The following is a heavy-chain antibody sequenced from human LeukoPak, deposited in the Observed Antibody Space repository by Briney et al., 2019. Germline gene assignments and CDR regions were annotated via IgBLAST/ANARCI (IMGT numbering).Heavy chain of an antibody. CDR1: GFTFSEFS. V-gene: IGHV3-21*01. Sequence: GGSLRLSCAASGFTFSEFSMNWVRQAPGKGLEWVSSISSNRGYIFYADSVKGRFTISRDNAKNSLYLQMNSLRAEDTAVYFCASGTLLQHRKTVFSAFDYWGQGTLVTVSS. J-gene: IGHJ4*02. CDR3: ASGTLLQHRKTVFSAFDY. D-gene: IGHD3-22*01. CDR2: ISSNRGYI.